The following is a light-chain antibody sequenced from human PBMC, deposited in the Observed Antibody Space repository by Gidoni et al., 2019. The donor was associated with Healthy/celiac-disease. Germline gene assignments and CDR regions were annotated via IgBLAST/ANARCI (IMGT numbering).Light chain of an antibody. J-gene: IGKJ1*01. CDR3: QKYNSAPRT. Sequence: DIQMTQSPSSLSASVGDRVTITFRASQGISNYLAWYQQKPGKVPKLLIYAASTLQSRVPSRFSGSGSGTDFTLTISSRQPEDGATYYCQKYNSAPRTFGQGTKVEIK. V-gene: IGKV1-27*01. CDR2: AAS. CDR1: QGISNY.